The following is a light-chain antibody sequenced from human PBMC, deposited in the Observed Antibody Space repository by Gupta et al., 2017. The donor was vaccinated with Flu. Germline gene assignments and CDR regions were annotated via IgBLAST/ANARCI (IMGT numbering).Light chain of an antibody. J-gene: IGLJ2*01. CDR3: SSYTTSSTVI. CDR2: ELV. V-gene: IGLV2-18*02. Sequence: LLLSELVTRPSEVPDRFSGSKSGNTASLTISGLQAEDEADYYCSSYTTSSTVIFGGGIKVTVL.